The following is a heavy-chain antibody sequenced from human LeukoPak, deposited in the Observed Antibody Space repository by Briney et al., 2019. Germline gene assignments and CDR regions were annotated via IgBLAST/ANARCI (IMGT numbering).Heavy chain of an antibody. J-gene: IGHJ4*02. V-gene: IGHV3-15*07. CDR2: IKRKTDGGTT. D-gene: IGHD3-22*01. CDR1: GFTFTNAW. CDR3: ATASRGYVDY. Sequence: GGSLRLSCAASGFTFTNAWMNWVRQAPGKGLEWVGRIKRKTDGGTTDYAAPVKGRFTISRDDSKNTLFLQMNSLKTEDTAMYCCATASRGYVDYWGQGTLVTVSS.